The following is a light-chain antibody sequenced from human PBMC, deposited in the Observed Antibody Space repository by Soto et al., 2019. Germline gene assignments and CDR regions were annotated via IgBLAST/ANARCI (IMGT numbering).Light chain of an antibody. CDR2: DAS. Sequence: DIVLTQSPDTLSLSPGERATLSCRASQSVRSNYLAWYQQKPGQAPRFLIYDASSRATGIPDRFSGSGSGTDFTLTISRLEPEDFAVYYCQQYGSSPLTFGGGTKVEIK. CDR3: QQYGSSPLT. J-gene: IGKJ4*01. V-gene: IGKV3-20*01. CDR1: QSVRSNY.